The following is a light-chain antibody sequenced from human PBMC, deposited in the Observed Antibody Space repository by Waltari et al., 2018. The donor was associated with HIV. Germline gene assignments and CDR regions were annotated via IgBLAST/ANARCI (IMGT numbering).Light chain of an antibody. J-gene: IGKJ5*01. CDR3: MQALQTPRVT. Sequence: DIVMTQSPLSLPITPGEPASISCRSSQSLLHTNGYNYLDWYLQKPGQSPLLLIYLGSNRASGVPDRFSGSGSGTDFTLKISRVEAEDVGVYYFMQALQTPRVTFGQGTRLEIK. V-gene: IGKV2-28*01. CDR2: LGS. CDR1: QSLLHTNGYNY.